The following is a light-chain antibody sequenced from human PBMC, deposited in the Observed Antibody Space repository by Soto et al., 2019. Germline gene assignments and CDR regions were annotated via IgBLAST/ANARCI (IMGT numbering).Light chain of an antibody. CDR2: SNV. CDR1: SSNIGSNT. Sequence: QSVLTQAPSVSGTTGQRVTISCSGSSSNIGSNTVSWYQQVPGTAPKVLIYSNVQRPSGVPDRFSGSKSGTSASLAIGGLQSEDEADYYCAAWDGSLNGWVFGGGTKLTVL. CDR3: AAWDGSLNGWV. J-gene: IGLJ3*02. V-gene: IGLV1-44*01.